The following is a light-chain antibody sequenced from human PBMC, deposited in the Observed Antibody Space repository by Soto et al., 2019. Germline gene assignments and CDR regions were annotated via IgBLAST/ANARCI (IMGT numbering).Light chain of an antibody. CDR1: SSDVGGYNY. V-gene: IGLV2-11*01. CDR2: DVS. CDR3: CPYAGSDTFV. Sequence: QSALTQPRSVSGSPGQSVTISCTGTSSDVGGYNYVSWYQQHPGKAPKLMIYDVSKRPSGVPDRFSGSKSGNTASLTISGLQAEDEAAYYCCPYAGSDTFVFGTGTKLTVL. J-gene: IGLJ1*01.